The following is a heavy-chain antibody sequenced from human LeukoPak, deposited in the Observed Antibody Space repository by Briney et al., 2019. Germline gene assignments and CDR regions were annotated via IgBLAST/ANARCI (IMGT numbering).Heavy chain of an antibody. V-gene: IGHV3-48*03. CDR1: GFIFRSYE. D-gene: IGHD1-26*01. CDR2: ISSSGSTI. J-gene: IGHJ4*02. CDR3: AREMMGVVDY. Sequence: GGSLRLSCTVSGFIFRSYEMSWVRQAPGKGLEWVSYISSSGSTIYYADSVKGRFTISRDNAKNPLYLQMNSLRAEDTAVYYCAREMMGVVDYWGQGTLVTVSS.